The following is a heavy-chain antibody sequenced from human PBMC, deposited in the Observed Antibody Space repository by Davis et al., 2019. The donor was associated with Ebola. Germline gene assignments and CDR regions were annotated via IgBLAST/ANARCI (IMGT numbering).Heavy chain of an antibody. CDR1: GGSISSSNW. V-gene: IGHV4-4*02. Sequence: MPGGSLRLSCAVSGGSISSSNWWSWVRQPPGKGLEWIGEIYHSGSTNYNPSLKSRVTISVDKSKNQFSLKLSSVTAADTAVYYCARVRSKPYYYYGMDVWGQGTTVTVSS. CDR2: IYHSGST. CDR3: ARVRSKPYYYYGMDV. J-gene: IGHJ6*02.